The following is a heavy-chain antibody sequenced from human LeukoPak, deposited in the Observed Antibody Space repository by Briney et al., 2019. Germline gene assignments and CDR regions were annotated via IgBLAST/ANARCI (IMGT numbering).Heavy chain of an antibody. V-gene: IGHV3-23*01. Sequence: GGSLRLSCAASGFSFSSHGMSWVRQAPGKGLEWVSGIIGGAGGTYYADSVKGRFTISRDNSKNMLYLQMNSLRAEDTAIYYCAKASYYDTSGYLRLDSWGQGTLVTVSS. D-gene: IGHD3-22*01. CDR1: GFSFSSHG. CDR2: IIGGAGGT. CDR3: AKASYYDTSGYLRLDS. J-gene: IGHJ4*02.